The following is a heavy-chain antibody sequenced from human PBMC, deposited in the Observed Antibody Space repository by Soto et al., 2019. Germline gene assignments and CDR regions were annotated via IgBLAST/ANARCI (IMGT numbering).Heavy chain of an antibody. CDR2: INAGNGNT. J-gene: IGHJ4*02. CDR3: ARDRYYGSGSYNFFDY. D-gene: IGHD3-10*01. Sequence: ASVKVSCKTSGYTFTSHTIHWVRQAPGQRLEWMGWINAGNGNTQYSQNFQDRVTITGDTSATTAYMELSSLRSEDTAVYYCARDRYYGSGSYNFFDYWGQGTLVTVSS. CDR1: GYTFTSHT. V-gene: IGHV1-3*01.